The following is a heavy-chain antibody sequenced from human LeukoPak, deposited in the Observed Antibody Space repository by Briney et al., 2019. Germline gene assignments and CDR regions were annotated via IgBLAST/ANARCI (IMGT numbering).Heavy chain of an antibody. J-gene: IGHJ4*02. D-gene: IGHD6-19*01. Sequence: SETLSLTCTVSGGSISSYYWSWIRQPPGKGLEWIGEINHSGSTNYNPSLKSRVTISVDTSKNQFSLKLSSVTAADTAVYYCAREKSVAGTGEFDYWGQGTLVTVSS. CDR1: GGSISSYY. V-gene: IGHV4-34*01. CDR2: INHSGST. CDR3: AREKSVAGTGEFDY.